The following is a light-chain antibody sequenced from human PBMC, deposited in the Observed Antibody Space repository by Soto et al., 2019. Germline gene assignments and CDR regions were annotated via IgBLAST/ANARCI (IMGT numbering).Light chain of an antibody. CDR1: QTISSW. V-gene: IGKV1-5*03. CDR2: KAS. J-gene: IGKJ1*01. CDR3: QHYNSYSEA. Sequence: DIQMTQSPSTLCLSXRDGVTISXXASQTISSWLAWYQQKPGKAPKLLIYKASTLKSGVPSRFSGSGSGTEFTLTISSLQPDDFATYYCQHYNSYSEAFGQGTKVDIK.